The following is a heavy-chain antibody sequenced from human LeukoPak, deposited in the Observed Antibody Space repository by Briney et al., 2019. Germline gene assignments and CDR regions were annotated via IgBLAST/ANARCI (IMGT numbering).Heavy chain of an antibody. Sequence: SETLSLTCAVYGGSFSGYCWSWIRQPPGKGLEWIGEINHSGSTNYNPSLKSRVTISVDTSKNQFSLKLSSVTAADTAVYYCARTMVRGVYYYYYYGMDVWGQGTTVTVSS. CDR2: INHSGST. V-gene: IGHV4-34*01. D-gene: IGHD3-10*01. CDR3: ARTMVRGVYYYYYYGMDV. J-gene: IGHJ6*02. CDR1: GGSFSGYC.